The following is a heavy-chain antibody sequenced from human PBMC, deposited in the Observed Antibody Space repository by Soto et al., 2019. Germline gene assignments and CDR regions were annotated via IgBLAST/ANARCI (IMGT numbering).Heavy chain of an antibody. CDR3: AREWLRFP. Sequence: GGSLRLSCAASGFTFSSYSMNWVRQAPGKGLEWVSYISSSSTIYYADSVKGRFTISRDNAKNSLYLQMNSLRAEDTAVYYCAREWLRFPWGQGTLVTVSS. CDR1: GFTFSSYS. J-gene: IGHJ5*02. V-gene: IGHV3-48*01. D-gene: IGHD5-12*01. CDR2: ISSSSTI.